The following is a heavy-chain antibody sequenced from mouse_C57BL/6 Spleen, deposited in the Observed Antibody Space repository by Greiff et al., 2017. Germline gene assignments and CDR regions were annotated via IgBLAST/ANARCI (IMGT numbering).Heavy chain of an antibody. CDR2: IYPGDGDT. CDR3: ARYDGSSPWFAY. J-gene: IGHJ3*01. V-gene: IGHV1-82*01. D-gene: IGHD1-1*01. Sequence: VKLQQSGPELVKPGASVKISCKASGYAFSSSWMNWVKQRPGKGLEWIGRIYPGDGDTNYNGKFKGKATLTADKSSSTAYMQLSSLTSEDSAVYFCARYDGSSPWFAYWGQGTLVTVSA. CDR1: GYAFSSSW.